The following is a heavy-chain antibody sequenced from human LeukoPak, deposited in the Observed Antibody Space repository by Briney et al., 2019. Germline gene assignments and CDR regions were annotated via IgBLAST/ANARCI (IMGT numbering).Heavy chain of an antibody. CDR1: GGSISSSSYY. D-gene: IGHD3-22*01. Sequence: SETLSLTCTVSGGSISSSSYYWRWSRQPPGEGLEWIGSIYYSGITYYNPSLKSRVPISVDTSKTQFSLKLRSVTAPDTAVYYCARLPKYYYDNSDYSGYYFDYWGQGTLVTVSS. CDR3: ARLPKYYYDNSDYSGYYFDY. CDR2: IYYSGIT. V-gene: IGHV4-39*01. J-gene: IGHJ4*02.